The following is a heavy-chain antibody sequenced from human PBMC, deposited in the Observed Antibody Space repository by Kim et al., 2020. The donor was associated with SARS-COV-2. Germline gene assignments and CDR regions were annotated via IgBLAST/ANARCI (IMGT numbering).Heavy chain of an antibody. CDR2: IYYSGTT. CDR1: GGSISSSSYY. Sequence: SETLSLTCTVSGGSISSSSYYWGWIRQPTGKGLEWIGSIYYSGTTYYNPSLNSRVTVSVDTSENQFSLKLSSVTAADTAVYYCARQHRVAAAGTIDYWGQGTLVSVSS. D-gene: IGHD6-13*01. J-gene: IGHJ4*02. V-gene: IGHV4-39*01. CDR3: ARQHRVAAAGTIDY.